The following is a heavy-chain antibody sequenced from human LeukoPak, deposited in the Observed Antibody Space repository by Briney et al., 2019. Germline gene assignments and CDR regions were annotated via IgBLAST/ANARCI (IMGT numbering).Heavy chain of an antibody. CDR3: AKRGVVIRVILVGFHKEAYYFDS. CDR2: ISGSGGST. J-gene: IGHJ4*02. V-gene: IGHV3-23*01. D-gene: IGHD3-22*01. Sequence: PGGSLRLSCAASGFTFSSYAMSWVRQAPGKGLEWVSAISGSGGSTYYADSVKGRFTISRDNSKSTLYLQMNSLRAEDTAVYFCAKRGVVIRVILVGFHKEAYYFDSWGQGALVTVSS. CDR1: GFTFSSYA.